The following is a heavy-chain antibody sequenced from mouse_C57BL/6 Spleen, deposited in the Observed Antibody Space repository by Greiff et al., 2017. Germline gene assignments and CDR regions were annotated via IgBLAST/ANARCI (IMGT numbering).Heavy chain of an antibody. CDR3: ARRNPYYGSAMDY. D-gene: IGHD1-1*01. Sequence: LVESGAELVRPGTSVKVSCKASGYAFTNYLIEWVKQRPGQGLEWIGVINPGSGGTNYNEKFKGKATLTADKSSSTAYMQLSSLTSEDSAVYFGARRNPYYGSAMDYWGQGTSVTVSS. J-gene: IGHJ4*01. CDR2: INPGSGGT. V-gene: IGHV1-54*01. CDR1: GYAFTNYL.